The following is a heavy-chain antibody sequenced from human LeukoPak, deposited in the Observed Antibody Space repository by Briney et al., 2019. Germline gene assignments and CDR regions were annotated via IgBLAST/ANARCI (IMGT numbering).Heavy chain of an antibody. J-gene: IGHJ5*02. CDR2: ISAYNGNT. Sequence: ASVKVSCKASGHTFTSYGISWVRQAPGQGLEWMGWISAYNGNTNYAQKLQGRVTMTTDTSTSTAYMELRSLRSDDTAVYYCARDKVEGVVVRGGDWFDPWGQGTLVTVSS. CDR3: ARDKVEGVVVRGGDWFDP. D-gene: IGHD3-22*01. CDR1: GHTFTSYG. V-gene: IGHV1-18*01.